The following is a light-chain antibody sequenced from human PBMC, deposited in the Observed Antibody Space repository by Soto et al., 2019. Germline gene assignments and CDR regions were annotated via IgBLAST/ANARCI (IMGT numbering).Light chain of an antibody. CDR1: QSVTSN. Sequence: EIVMTQSPATLSVSPGERATLSCRASQSVTSNLAWYQQKPGQAPRLLIYGASTRATGIPARFSGSGSGTEFTITTISLQHEDFAVYYCQQYYNWPPYTFGQGTKLEIK. J-gene: IGKJ2*01. V-gene: IGKV3-15*01. CDR2: GAS. CDR3: QQYYNWPPYT.